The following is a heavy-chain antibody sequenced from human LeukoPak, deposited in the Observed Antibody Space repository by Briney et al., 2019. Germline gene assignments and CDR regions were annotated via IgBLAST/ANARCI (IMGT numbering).Heavy chain of an antibody. CDR1: GFTFNSYW. D-gene: IGHD6-19*01. V-gene: IGHV3-7*03. CDR3: ARLGPASSGWPESFDY. Sequence: GGSLRLSCAASGFTFNSYWMNWVRQAPGKGLEWVANIKRDGSEKYYVDSVKGRFTISRDNAKNSLDLQMNSLRVEDTAVYYCARLGPASSGWPESFDYWGQGTPVTVSS. J-gene: IGHJ4*02. CDR2: IKRDGSEK.